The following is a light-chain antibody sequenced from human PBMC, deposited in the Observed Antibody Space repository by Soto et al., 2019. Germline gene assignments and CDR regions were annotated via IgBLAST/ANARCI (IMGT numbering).Light chain of an antibody. V-gene: IGKV3-11*01. CDR3: QQRSSGVT. CDR1: QGVSTY. Sequence: IVLTQSPATLSLSPGERATLSCRASQGVSTYLGWYQQKPGQPPRLLIYDSSNRATGIPARFSGSGSGTDFTLTISSLEPEDFAVYYCQQRSSGVTFGGGTKVEI. CDR2: DSS. J-gene: IGKJ4*01.